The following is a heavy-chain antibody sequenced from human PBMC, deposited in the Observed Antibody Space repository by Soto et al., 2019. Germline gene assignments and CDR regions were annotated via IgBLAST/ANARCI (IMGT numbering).Heavy chain of an antibody. J-gene: IGHJ6*02. V-gene: IGHV5-10-1*01. D-gene: IGHD3-3*01. Sequence: PGESLKISCKGSGYSFTSYWISWVRQMPGKGLEWMGRIDPSDSYTNYSPSFQGHVTISADKSISTAYLQWSSLKASDTAMYYCASKQNTIFGVVITYYYYYGMDVWGQGTTVTVSS. CDR3: ASKQNTIFGVVITYYYYYGMDV. CDR1: GYSFTSYW. CDR2: IDPSDSYT.